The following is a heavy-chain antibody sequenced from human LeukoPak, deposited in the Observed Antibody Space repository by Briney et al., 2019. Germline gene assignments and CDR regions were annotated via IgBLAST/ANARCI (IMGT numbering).Heavy chain of an antibody. Sequence: SETLSLTCTVSGGSISSGSYYWSWIRQPAGKGLEWIGRIYTSGSTNYNPSLKSRVAISVDTSKNQFSLKLSSVTAADTAVYYCAREDDFWSGYFHLDYWGQGTLVTVSS. J-gene: IGHJ4*02. CDR2: IYTSGST. CDR3: AREDDFWSGYFHLDY. CDR1: GGSISSGSYY. V-gene: IGHV4-61*02. D-gene: IGHD3-3*01.